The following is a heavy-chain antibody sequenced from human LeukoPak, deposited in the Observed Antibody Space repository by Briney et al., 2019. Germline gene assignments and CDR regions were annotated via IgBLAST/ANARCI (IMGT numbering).Heavy chain of an antibody. D-gene: IGHD5-18*01. CDR1: GGSISSSSYY. V-gene: IGHV4-39*01. CDR2: IYYSGST. Sequence: SETLSLTCTVSGGSISSSSYYWGWIRQPPGKGLEWIGSIYYSGSTYYNPSLKSRVTISVDTSKNQFSLKLSSVTAADTAVYYCASSLDTATGGLDCWGQGTLVTVSS. J-gene: IGHJ4*02. CDR3: ASSLDTATGGLDC.